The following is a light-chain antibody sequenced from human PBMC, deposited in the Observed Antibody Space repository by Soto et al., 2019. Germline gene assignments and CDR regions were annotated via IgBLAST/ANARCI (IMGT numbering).Light chain of an antibody. CDR3: CSYAGSSTFHYA. J-gene: IGLJ1*01. V-gene: IGLV2-23*01. Sequence: QSVLTQPASVSGSPGQSITISCTGTSSDVGSYNLVSWYQQHPGKAPKLMIYEGSKRPSGVSNRFSGSKSGNTASLTISGLQAEDEADYYCCSYAGSSTFHYAFGTGTQLTVL. CDR2: EGS. CDR1: SSDVGSYNL.